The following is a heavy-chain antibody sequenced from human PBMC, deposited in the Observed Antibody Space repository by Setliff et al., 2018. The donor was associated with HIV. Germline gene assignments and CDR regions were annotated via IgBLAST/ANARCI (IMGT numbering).Heavy chain of an antibody. Sequence: GGSLRLSCAASGFTVSSNYMSWVRQAPGKGLEWVSVIYSGGSTYYADSVKGRFTISRDNSKNTLYLQMNSLRAEDTAVYYCARGHVGYNFWSGYYSPPPFDYWGQGTLVTVSS. CDR3: ARGHVGYNFWSGYYSPPPFDY. CDR2: IYSGGST. J-gene: IGHJ4*02. CDR1: GFTVSSNY. V-gene: IGHV3-53*01. D-gene: IGHD3-3*01.